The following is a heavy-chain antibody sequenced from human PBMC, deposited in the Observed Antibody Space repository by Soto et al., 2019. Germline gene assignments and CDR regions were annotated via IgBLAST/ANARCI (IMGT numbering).Heavy chain of an antibody. D-gene: IGHD2-15*01. J-gene: IGHJ5*02. CDR1: GYSVNSSSYY. Sequence: SVTLSLTCALSGYSVNSSSYYWGWIRQPPGRGLEWIGSIYYFGTTYYDPSLKSRASISLDMSKSQFSLRLSSVTAADTAVYYCARVGVAPPYNWSDPWGQGTLVTVSS. V-gene: IGHV4-39*01. CDR3: ARVGVAPPYNWSDP. CDR2: IYYFGTT.